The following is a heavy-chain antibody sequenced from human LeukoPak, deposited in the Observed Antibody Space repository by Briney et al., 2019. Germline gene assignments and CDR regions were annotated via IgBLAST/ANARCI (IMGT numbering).Heavy chain of an antibody. CDR1: GGSISSWY. Sequence: SETLTLTCTVSGGSISSWYWSWIRQPPGKGLEWIGYIYDSGNTNYNPSLKSRVTISIDTSKNQFSLKLTSVTAADTATYYCARETSLMGYASGLGFNYWGQGILVTVSS. J-gene: IGHJ4*02. D-gene: IGHD6-19*01. CDR3: ARETSLMGYASGLGFNY. V-gene: IGHV4-59*01. CDR2: IYDSGNT.